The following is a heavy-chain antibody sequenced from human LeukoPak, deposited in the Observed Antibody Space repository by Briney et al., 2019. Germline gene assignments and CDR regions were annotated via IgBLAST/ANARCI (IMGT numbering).Heavy chain of an antibody. CDR2: IYYSGNT. J-gene: IGHJ4*02. CDR1: DDSISSSNSY. D-gene: IGHD3-22*01. Sequence: PSETLSLTCTVSDDSISSSNSYWGWIRQPPGKGLEWIGSIYYSGNTYYNASLKSRVTISVDTSKNQFSLKLSSVTAADTAVYYCARDDYYDSSGHVPNDYWGQGTLVTVSS. V-gene: IGHV4-39*07. CDR3: ARDDYYDSSGHVPNDY.